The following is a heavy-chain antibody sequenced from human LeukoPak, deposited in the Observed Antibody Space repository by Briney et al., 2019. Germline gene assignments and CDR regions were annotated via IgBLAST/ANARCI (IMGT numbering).Heavy chain of an antibody. CDR3: TTSSGYYSNFDY. V-gene: IGHV3-15*01. D-gene: IGHD3-22*01. J-gene: IGHJ4*02. CDR2: IKSKADGGTT. Sequence: GGPLTLSCAASGFTFSNAWITWVRQAPGKGLEWVGRIKSKADGGTTDYAAPVKGRFTISRDDSKNTLYLQMNSLRTEDTAVYYCTTSSGYYSNFDYWGQGTLVTVSS. CDR1: GFTFSNAW.